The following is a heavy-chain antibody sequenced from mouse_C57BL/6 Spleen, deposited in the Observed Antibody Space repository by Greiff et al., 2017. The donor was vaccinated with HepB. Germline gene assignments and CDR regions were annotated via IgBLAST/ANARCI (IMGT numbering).Heavy chain of an antibody. Sequence: QVQLQQSGTELVKPGASVKLSCKASGYTFTSYWMHWVKQRPGQGLEWIGNINPSNGGTNYNEKFKSKATLTVDKSSSTAYMQLSSLTSEDSAVYYCAREPYGNYWYFDVWGTGTTVTVSS. D-gene: IGHD2-1*01. CDR3: AREPYGNYWYFDV. CDR2: INPSNGGT. J-gene: IGHJ1*03. CDR1: GYTFTSYW. V-gene: IGHV1-53*01.